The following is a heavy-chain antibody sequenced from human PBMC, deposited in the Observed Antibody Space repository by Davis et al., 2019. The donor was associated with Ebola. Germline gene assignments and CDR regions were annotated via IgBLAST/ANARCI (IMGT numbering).Heavy chain of an antibody. CDR2: VSGSGGAT. D-gene: IGHD2-15*01. Sequence: PGGSLRLSCAASGFTFSSYAMSWVRQAPGKGLEWVSAVSGSGGATFYADSVRGRFTVSRDNSKSTLYLQMDSLRDDDTAVYYCAKDLLDCTGGSCYHYSYYYGLDVWGQGTTVTVSS. CDR3: AKDLLDCTGGSCYHYSYYYGLDV. V-gene: IGHV3-23*01. J-gene: IGHJ6*02. CDR1: GFTFSSYA.